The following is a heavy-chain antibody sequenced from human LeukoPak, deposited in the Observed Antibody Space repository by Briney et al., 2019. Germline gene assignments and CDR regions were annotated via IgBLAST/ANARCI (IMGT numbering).Heavy chain of an antibody. CDR3: ARHYNAPRIFDY. V-gene: IGHV4-34*01. J-gene: IGHJ4*02. CDR1: GESFSGYF. Sequence: SETLSLTCAVYGESFSGYFWTWIRQPPGKGLEWIGEINHSGDTNFNPSLKSRVTLSVDTSKNQFSLKLSSVTAADTAVYYCARHYNAPRIFDYWGQGTLVTVSS. CDR2: INHSGDT. D-gene: IGHD3-10*01.